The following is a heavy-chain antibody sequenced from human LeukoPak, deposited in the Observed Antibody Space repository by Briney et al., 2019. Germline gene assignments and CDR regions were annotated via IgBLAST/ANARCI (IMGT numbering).Heavy chain of an antibody. V-gene: IGHV4-39*07. J-gene: IGHJ4*02. D-gene: IGHD2-15*01. Sequence: SETLSLTCTVSVGSISSSSYYWGWIRQPPGKGLEWIGSIYYSGSTYYNTSLKSRVTISVDPSKNQFSLKLSSVTAADTAVYYCARDLQYCSGGSCYALLDYWGQGTLVTVSS. CDR2: IYYSGST. CDR1: VGSISSSSYY. CDR3: ARDLQYCSGGSCYALLDY.